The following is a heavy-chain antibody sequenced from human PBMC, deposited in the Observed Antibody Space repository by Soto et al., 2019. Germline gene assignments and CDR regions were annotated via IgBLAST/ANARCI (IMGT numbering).Heavy chain of an antibody. CDR1: GGAMSDSNFY. V-gene: IGHV4-39*01. Sequence: SETLSLTCTVSGGAMSDSNFYWGWLRLPPGRGLEWIASISYSGSTFYNPSLKRRVTISVDTSKSQFSLKLTSVTAADTVLYFCARLYCSGGNCRYFDYWGQGTLVTVSS. D-gene: IGHD2-15*01. CDR3: ARLYCSGGNCRYFDY. J-gene: IGHJ4*02. CDR2: ISYSGST.